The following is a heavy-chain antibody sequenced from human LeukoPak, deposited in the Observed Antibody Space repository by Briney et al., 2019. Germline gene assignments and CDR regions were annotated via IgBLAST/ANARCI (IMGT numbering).Heavy chain of an antibody. D-gene: IGHD1-26*01. CDR1: GGSISTNNYY. Sequence: SETLSLTCTVSGGSISTNNYYWVWLRQPPGRGLEWIGSMYHSGSTYYNPSLRSRVTISLGTYKNQFSLKVNSVTAADTAVYYCAKAMGGWDKYYYYYMDVWGTGTTVTVSS. CDR3: AKAMGGWDKYYYYYMDV. V-gene: IGHV4-39*07. CDR2: MYHSGST. J-gene: IGHJ6*03.